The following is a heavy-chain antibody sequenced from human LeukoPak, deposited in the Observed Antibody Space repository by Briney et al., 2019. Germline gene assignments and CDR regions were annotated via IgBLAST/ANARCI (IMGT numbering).Heavy chain of an antibody. CDR1: GGSISSYY. J-gene: IGHJ6*02. D-gene: IGHD1-26*01. V-gene: IGHV4-59*12. CDR2: IYYSGTT. Sequence: SETLSLTCTVSGGSISSYYWSWIRQPPGKGLEWIGYIYYSGTTNYDPSFKSRVTISLGTSKNEFSLRLKSLTAADTAVYYCAGQVGARIRYYYTSGLDVWGQGTTVAVSS. CDR3: AGQVGARIRYYYTSGLDV.